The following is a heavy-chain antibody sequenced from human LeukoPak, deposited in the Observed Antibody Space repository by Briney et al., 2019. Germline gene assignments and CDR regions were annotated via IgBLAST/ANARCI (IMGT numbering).Heavy chain of an antibody. Sequence: GGSLRLSCAASGFTFSSYEMNWVRQAPGKGLEWVSYISSSGSTIYYADSVKGRFTISRDNAKNSLYLQMNSLRAEDTAIYYCAKDDAYLQYDDWGQGTLVTVSS. CDR3: AKDDAYLQYDD. V-gene: IGHV3-48*03. J-gene: IGHJ4*02. CDR1: GFTFSSYE. CDR2: ISSSGSTI. D-gene: IGHD5-24*01.